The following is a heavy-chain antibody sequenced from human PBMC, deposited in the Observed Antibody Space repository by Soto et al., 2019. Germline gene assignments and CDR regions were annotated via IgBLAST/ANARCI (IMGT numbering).Heavy chain of an antibody. CDR3: MRSYGDSYYFYYGMDV. V-gene: IGHV5-51*01. CDR2: INPGNSDT. Sequence: GESLKISCEGSGFIFSRYKIGWVRQMPGKGLEWMGIINPGNSDTTYGPSFQGQVTISADNSINTAYLQWSSLRASDTAMYYCMRSYGDSYYFYYGMDVWGQGPRSPSP. D-gene: IGHD2-21*02. CDR1: GFIFSRYK. J-gene: IGHJ6*02.